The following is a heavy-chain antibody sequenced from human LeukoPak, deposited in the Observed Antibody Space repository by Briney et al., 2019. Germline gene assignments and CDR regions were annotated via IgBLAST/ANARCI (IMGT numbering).Heavy chain of an antibody. CDR3: ARSPPVDTAMVTG. D-gene: IGHD5-18*01. J-gene: IGHJ4*02. CDR2: ISAYNGNT. CDR1: GGTFISYF. V-gene: IGHV1-18*01. Sequence: ASVKDSCKATGGTFISYFFSWVRQAPGQEGEWMGWISAYNGNTIYAQKLQGRVTMTTDTATSTVYMELRSLRSDDTAVYYCARSPPVDTAMVTGWGQGTLVTVSS.